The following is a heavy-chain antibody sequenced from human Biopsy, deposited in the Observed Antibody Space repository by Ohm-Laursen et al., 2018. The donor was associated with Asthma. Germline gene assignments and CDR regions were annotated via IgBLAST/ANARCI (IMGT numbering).Heavy chain of an antibody. CDR1: GFTFNSYG. D-gene: IGHD4-23*01. CDR3: ARGNHHLDYGGNSGAFDI. J-gene: IGHJ3*02. Sequence: SLRLSCTASGFTFNSYGMHWVRQAPGKGLEWVAVISYDGRNKYYGDSVKGRFTISRDNSKNTVYLQMNSLRAEDTAVYYCARGNHHLDYGGNSGAFDIWGQGTMVTVSS. V-gene: IGHV3-30*03. CDR2: ISYDGRNK.